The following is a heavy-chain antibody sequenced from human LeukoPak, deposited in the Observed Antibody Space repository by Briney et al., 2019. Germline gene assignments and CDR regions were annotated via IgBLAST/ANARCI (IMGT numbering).Heavy chain of an antibody. CDR3: ARGGDVFCGGDCYYFDY. V-gene: IGHV5-51*01. Sequence: GESLKISCKGSGYSFTSYWIGWVRQMPGKGLEWMGIIYPGDSDTRYSPSFQGQVTISADKSISTAYLQWSSLKASDTAMYYRARGGDVFCGGDCYYFDYWGQGTLVTVSS. J-gene: IGHJ4*02. CDR2: IYPGDSDT. CDR1: GYSFTSYW. D-gene: IGHD2-21*02.